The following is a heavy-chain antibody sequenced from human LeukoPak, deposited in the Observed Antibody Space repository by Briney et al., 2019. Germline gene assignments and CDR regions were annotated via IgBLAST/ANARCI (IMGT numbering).Heavy chain of an antibody. D-gene: IGHD3-22*01. Sequence: SETLSLTCVASGGSFSGYYWSWIRQPPGKGLEWIGEINNSGSTNYNPSLKSRVTISVDTSKNQFSLKLSSVTAADTAVYYCARGPSRRAVSITTRRANYYFDYWGQGTLVTVSS. CDR2: INNSGST. CDR1: GGSFSGYY. CDR3: ARGPSRRAVSITTRRANYYFDY. J-gene: IGHJ4*02. V-gene: IGHV4-34*01.